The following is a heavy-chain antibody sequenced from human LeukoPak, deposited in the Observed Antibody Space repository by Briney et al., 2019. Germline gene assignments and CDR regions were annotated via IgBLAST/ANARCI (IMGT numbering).Heavy chain of an antibody. J-gene: IGHJ4*02. CDR2: VRRKAYGGTT. D-gene: IGHD4-17*01. Sequence: GGSLRLSCAASGFTFGDYAMTWFRQAPGKGLEWVGSVRRKAYGGTTEYAASVKGRFIISRDDSKSIAYLQMNSLKAEDTAVYYCARKGQSEDYGKPDWGQGTLVTVSS. CDR1: GFTFGDYA. CDR3: ARKGQSEDYGKPD. V-gene: IGHV3-49*03.